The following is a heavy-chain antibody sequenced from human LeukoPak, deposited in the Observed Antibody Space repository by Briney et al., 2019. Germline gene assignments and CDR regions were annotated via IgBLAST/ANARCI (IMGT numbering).Heavy chain of an antibody. V-gene: IGHV4-4*09. CDR3: AGQGSVDYYYYMDV. CDR2: IYTSGST. CDR1: GGSISSYY. Sequence: SETLSLTCTVSGGSISSYYWSWIRQPPGKGLEWIGYIYTSGSTNYNPSLKSRVTISVDTSKNQFSLKLSSVTAADTAVYYCAGQGSVDYYYYMDVWGKGTTVTVSS. J-gene: IGHJ6*03.